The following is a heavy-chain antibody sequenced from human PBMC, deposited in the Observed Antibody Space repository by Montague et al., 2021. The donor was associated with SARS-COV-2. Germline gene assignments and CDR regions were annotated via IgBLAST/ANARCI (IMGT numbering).Heavy chain of an antibody. Sequence: SETLSLTCTISGGSITGYFWTWIRQPPGKGLEWLGHMHYSGGTKYNPSLGSRVTMSIDTSESQFSLHLRSVTAADTGVYCCARVPFSSSWYYLDYWGQGTLVTVSS. CDR1: GGSITGYF. V-gene: IGHV4-59*12. CDR3: ARVPFSSSWYYLDY. CDR2: MHYSGGT. J-gene: IGHJ4*02. D-gene: IGHD6-13*01.